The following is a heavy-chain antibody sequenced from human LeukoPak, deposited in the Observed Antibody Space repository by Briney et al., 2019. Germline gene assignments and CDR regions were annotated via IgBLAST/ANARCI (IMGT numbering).Heavy chain of an antibody. J-gene: IGHJ3*02. CDR2: TNHSGST. CDR3: ARIRGIAAAGAFDI. D-gene: IGHD6-13*01. CDR1: GGSFSGYY. Sequence: SETLSLTCAVYGGSFSGYYWSWIRQPPGKGLEWIGETNHSGSTNYNPSLKSRVTISVDTSKNQFSLKLSSVTAADTAVYYCARIRGIAAAGAFDIWVQGTMVTVSS. V-gene: IGHV4-34*01.